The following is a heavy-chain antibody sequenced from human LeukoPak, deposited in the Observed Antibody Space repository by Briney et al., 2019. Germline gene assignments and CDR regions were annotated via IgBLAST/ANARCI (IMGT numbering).Heavy chain of an antibody. Sequence: PGGSLRLSCAASGFTFSNYWMRWVPQAPGKGLEGVANITQDEDEKDYVVSVKGRFTISRDNAKNSLYRQMHSLRAEDTAVYYWAREGNRRAFDIWGQGTMVTASS. CDR1: GFTFSNYW. CDR2: ITQDEDEK. D-gene: IGHD1-14*01. CDR3: AREGNRRAFDI. J-gene: IGHJ3*02. V-gene: IGHV3-7*01.